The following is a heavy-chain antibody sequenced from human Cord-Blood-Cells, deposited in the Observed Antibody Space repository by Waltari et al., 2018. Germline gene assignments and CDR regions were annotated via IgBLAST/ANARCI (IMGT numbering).Heavy chain of an antibody. V-gene: IGHV4-30-4*01. J-gene: IGHJ4*02. CDR2: IYYSGST. D-gene: IGHD3-3*01. CDR1: GGSISSGAYY. Sequence: QVQLQESGPGLVKPSQTLSLTCTVSGGSISSGAYYWSWIRQPPGKGPEWIGYIYYSGSTYYNPSLKSRVTISVDTSKNQFSLKLSSVTAADTAVYYCAREVVRDDFWSGYYMGAFDYWGQGTLVTVSS. CDR3: AREVVRDDFWSGYYMGAFDY.